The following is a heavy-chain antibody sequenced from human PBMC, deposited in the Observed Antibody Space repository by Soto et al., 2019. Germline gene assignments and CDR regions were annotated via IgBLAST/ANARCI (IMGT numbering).Heavy chain of an antibody. CDR3: AKDYPYYDFWSGYYPPFEY. CDR2: ISGSGGST. D-gene: IGHD3-3*01. CDR1: GFTFSSYA. J-gene: IGHJ4*02. V-gene: IGHV3-23*01. Sequence: GGSLRLSXAASGFTFSSYAMSWVRQAPGKGLEWVSAISGSGGSTYYADSVKGRFTISRDNSKNTLYLQMNSLRAEDTAVYYCAKDYPYYDFWSGYYPPFEYWGQGTLVTVSS.